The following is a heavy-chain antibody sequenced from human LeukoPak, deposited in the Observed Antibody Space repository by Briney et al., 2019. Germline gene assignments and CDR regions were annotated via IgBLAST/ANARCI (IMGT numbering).Heavy chain of an antibody. CDR2: IYYSGST. CDR3: ARRTYDYDILTGYFDY. V-gene: IGHV4-39*01. Sequence: SETLSLTCTVSGGSISSSSYYWGWMRQPPGKGLEWIGSIYYSGSTYYNPSPKSRVTISVDTSKNQFSPKLSSVTAADTAVYYCARRTYDYDILTGYFDYWGQGTLVTVSS. J-gene: IGHJ4*02. CDR1: GGSISSSSYY. D-gene: IGHD3-9*01.